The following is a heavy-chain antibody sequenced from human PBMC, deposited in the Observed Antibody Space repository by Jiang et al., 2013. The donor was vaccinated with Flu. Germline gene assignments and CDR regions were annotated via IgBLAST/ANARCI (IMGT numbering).Heavy chain of an antibody. V-gene: IGHV4-61*01. CDR2: IYYSGST. J-gene: IGHJ6*02. Sequence: PGLVKPIGDPVPHLLCLWWLVSSGSYYWSWIRQPPGKGLEWIGYIYYSGSTNXNPSLKSRVTISVDTSKNQFSLKLSSVTAADTAVYYCARSALTMIAVGGMDVWGQGTTVTVSS. D-gene: IGHD3-22*01. CDR1: WLVSSGSYY. CDR3: ARSALTMIAVGGMDV.